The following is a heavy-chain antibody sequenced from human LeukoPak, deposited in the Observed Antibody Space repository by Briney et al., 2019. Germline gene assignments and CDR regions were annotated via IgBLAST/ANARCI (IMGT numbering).Heavy chain of an antibody. D-gene: IGHD1-26*01. CDR3: AKYGPQDSGSSHFDY. CDR2: ISYDGSNK. Sequence: PGRSLRLSCAASGFTFSNYAMHWVRQTPGKGLEWVAVISYDGSNKYYADSVKGRFTISRDNSKNTLFLQMNSLRAEDTAIYYCAKYGPQDSGSSHFDYWGQGALVTVSS. CDR1: GFTFSNYA. J-gene: IGHJ4*02. V-gene: IGHV3-30-3*02.